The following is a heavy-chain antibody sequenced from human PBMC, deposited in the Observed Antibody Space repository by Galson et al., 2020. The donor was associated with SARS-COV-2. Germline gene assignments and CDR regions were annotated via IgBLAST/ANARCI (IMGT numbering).Heavy chain of an antibody. D-gene: IGHD6-19*01. Sequence: GGSLRLSCTASGFTFSVYDMNWVRQAPGKGLEWVSYISDSGSTKYYADSVRGRFTISRDNAKNSLYLQMNSLRAGDTALYYCSRQGYSSGWSNFNFDYWGLGTLVTVSS. CDR3: SRQGYSSGWSNFNFDY. J-gene: IGHJ4*02. CDR1: GFTFSVYD. V-gene: IGHV3-48*03. CDR2: ISDSGSTK.